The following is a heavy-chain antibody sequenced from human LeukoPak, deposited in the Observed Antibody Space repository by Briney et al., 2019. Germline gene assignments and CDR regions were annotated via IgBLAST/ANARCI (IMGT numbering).Heavy chain of an antibody. CDR2: IYHSGST. V-gene: IGHV4-59*08. J-gene: IGHJ3*02. Sequence: SETLSLTCTVSGGSISSYYWSWIRQPPGKGLEWIGYIYHSGSTNYNPSLKSRVTISVDTSKNQFSLKLSSVTAADTAVYYCARPDPGGGAFDIWGQGTMVTVSS. CDR1: GGSISSYY. CDR3: ARPDPGGGAFDI. D-gene: IGHD2-15*01.